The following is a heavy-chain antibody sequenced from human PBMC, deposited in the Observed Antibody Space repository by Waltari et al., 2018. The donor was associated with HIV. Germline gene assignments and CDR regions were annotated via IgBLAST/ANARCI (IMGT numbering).Heavy chain of an antibody. V-gene: IGHV4-4*07. CDR2: IYSTGST. D-gene: IGHD3-10*01. CDR1: GGSFSRSS. J-gene: IGHJ5*02. Sequence: QVHLQESGPGLVRPSATLSLICTVYGGSFSRSSWNWIRQPAGEGLEWLGRIYSTGSTNYNPSLKSRVTMSVDTYNNQIFLRLNSVTAADTAVYYCARNLWFGDFRWFDPWGQGTLVTVSS. CDR3: ARNLWFGDFRWFDP.